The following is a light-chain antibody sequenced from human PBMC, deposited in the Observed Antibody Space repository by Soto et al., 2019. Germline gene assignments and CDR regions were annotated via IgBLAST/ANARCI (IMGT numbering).Light chain of an antibody. Sequence: IVMTQSPSTLSVSPGERATLSCMASQSVSSYLAWYQQKPGLPPRLLIYDSSTRATGIPDRFSGSWSGTDFNLTISSLQSADFAVYYCQQYSNWPPLYTFGRGTKREIK. CDR1: QSVSSY. J-gene: IGKJ2*01. CDR2: DSS. V-gene: IGKV3-15*01. CDR3: QQYSNWPPLYT.